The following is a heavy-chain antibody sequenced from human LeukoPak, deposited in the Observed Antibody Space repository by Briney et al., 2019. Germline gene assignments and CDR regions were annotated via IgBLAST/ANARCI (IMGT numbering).Heavy chain of an antibody. CDR2: INPSGGST. CDR3: ARGSDYGDYGGPDFDY. D-gene: IGHD4-17*01. Sequence: ASVKVSCKASGYTFTSYYMHWVRQAPGQGLEWMGIINPSGGSTSYAQKFQGRVTMTRDTSTSTVYMELSSLRSGDTAVYYCARGSDYGDYGGPDFDYWGQGTLVTVSS. J-gene: IGHJ4*02. V-gene: IGHV1-46*01. CDR1: GYTFTSYY.